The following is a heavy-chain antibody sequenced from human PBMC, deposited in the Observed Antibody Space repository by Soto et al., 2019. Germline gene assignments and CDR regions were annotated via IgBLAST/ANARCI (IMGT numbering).Heavy chain of an antibody. D-gene: IGHD3-22*01. V-gene: IGHV1-18*01. Sequence: ASVKVSCKASGYTFTSYGISWVRQAPGQGLEWMGWISAYNGNTNYAQKLQGRVTVTTDTSTSTAYMELRSLRSDDTAVYYCAMNYYYDSSEGFVPWGPGTLVTVAS. J-gene: IGHJ5*02. CDR2: ISAYNGNT. CDR3: AMNYYYDSSEGFVP. CDR1: GYTFTSYG.